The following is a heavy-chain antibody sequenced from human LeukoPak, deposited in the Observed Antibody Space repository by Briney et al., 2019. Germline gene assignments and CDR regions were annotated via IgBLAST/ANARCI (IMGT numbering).Heavy chain of an antibody. CDR1: GGSISTYH. CDR3: ARHLDYYGSGSYEY. CDR2: ISYSGST. V-gene: IGHV4-59*08. J-gene: IGHJ4*02. Sequence: SETLSLTCAVSGGSISTYHWSWIRQPPGKGLEWIGYISYSGSTNYNPSLKSRVTISVDTSKSQFSLRLSSVTAADTAVYYCARHLDYYGSGSYEYWGQGTLVTVPS. D-gene: IGHD3-10*01.